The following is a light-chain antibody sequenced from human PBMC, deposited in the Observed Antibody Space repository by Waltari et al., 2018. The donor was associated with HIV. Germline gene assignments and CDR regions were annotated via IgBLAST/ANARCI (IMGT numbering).Light chain of an antibody. J-gene: IGLJ1*01. Sequence: QSALTQPASVSGSPGPSLPISCPGTSSDVGGYNYVSWYQQHPGKAPKLMIYDVSNRPSGFSNRFSGSKSGDTSSLTISGLQAEDEADYYCSSYTSTITHVFGTGTKVTVL. CDR1: SSDVGGYNY. CDR2: DVS. CDR3: SSYTSTITHV. V-gene: IGLV2-14*01.